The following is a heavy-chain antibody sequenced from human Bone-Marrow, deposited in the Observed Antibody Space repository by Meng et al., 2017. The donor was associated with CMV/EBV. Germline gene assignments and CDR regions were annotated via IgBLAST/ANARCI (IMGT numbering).Heavy chain of an antibody. D-gene: IGHD2-2*01. V-gene: IGHV4-59*01. CDR2: IYYSGST. J-gene: IGHJ3*02. CDR3: ARLSRNAFDI. Sequence: SETLSLTCTVSGGSISGSYWSWVRQPPGKGLEWIGYIYYSGSTNYNPSLKSRVTISVDTSKNQFSLKLSSVTAADTAVYYCARLSRNAFDIWGQGTMVTVSS. CDR1: GGSISGSY.